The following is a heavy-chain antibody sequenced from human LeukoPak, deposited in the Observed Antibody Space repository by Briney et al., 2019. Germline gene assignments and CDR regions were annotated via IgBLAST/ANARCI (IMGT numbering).Heavy chain of an antibody. Sequence: SQTLSLTCAISGDSVSSNSAAWNWIRQSPSRGLEWLGRTYYRSKWSNDYAVSVKSRITINPDTSKNQFSLQLNSVAPEDTAVYYCARGSAISVRTHESWGQGTLVTVSS. CDR2: TYYRSKWSN. V-gene: IGHV6-1*01. CDR3: ARGSAISVRTHES. J-gene: IGHJ5*02. CDR1: GDSVSSNSAA. D-gene: IGHD2-21*01.